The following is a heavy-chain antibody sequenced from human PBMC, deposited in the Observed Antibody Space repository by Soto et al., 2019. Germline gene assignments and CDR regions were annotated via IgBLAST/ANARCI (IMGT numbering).Heavy chain of an antibody. Sequence: ASVKVSCKVSGYTLTELSMHWVRQAPGKGLEWMGGFDPEDGETIYAQKFQGRVTMTEDTSTDTAYMELSSLRSEDTALYYCAKALSPAAGHFYYYGMDVWGQGTTVTVSS. CDR3: AKALSPAAGHFYYYGMDV. CDR2: FDPEDGET. D-gene: IGHD6-13*01. J-gene: IGHJ6*02. CDR1: GYTLTELS. V-gene: IGHV1-24*01.